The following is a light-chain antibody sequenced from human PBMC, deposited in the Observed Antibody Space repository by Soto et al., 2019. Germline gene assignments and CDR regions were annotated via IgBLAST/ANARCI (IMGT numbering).Light chain of an antibody. CDR2: EVS. Sequence: QSALTQPASVSGSPGQSITISCSGASSDVIASDYVSWFQQHPDRAPKLLIFEVSSRPSGISNRFSGSKSGDTASLTISGLLPEDEADYYCSSYTSSSTLVFGGGTKLTVL. CDR3: SSYTSSSTLV. V-gene: IGLV2-14*01. CDR1: SSDVIASDY. J-gene: IGLJ2*01.